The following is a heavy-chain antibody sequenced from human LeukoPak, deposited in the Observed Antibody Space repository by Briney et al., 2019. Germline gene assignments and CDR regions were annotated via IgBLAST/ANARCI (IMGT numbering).Heavy chain of an antibody. CDR1: GGTFSSYA. CDR2: FDPEDGET. D-gene: IGHD6-13*01. J-gene: IGHJ4*02. CDR3: ATAPPRIAAAVSRDY. Sequence: ASVKVSCEASGGTFSSYAISWVRQAPGKGLEWMGGFDPEDGETIYAQKFQGRVTMTEDTSTDTAYMELSSLRSEDTAVYYCATAPPRIAAAVSRDYWGQGTLVTVSS. V-gene: IGHV1-24*01.